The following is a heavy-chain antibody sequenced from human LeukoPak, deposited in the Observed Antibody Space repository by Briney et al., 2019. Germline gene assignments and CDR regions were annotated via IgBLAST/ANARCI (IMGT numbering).Heavy chain of an antibody. V-gene: IGHV3-53*01. D-gene: IGHD1-26*01. J-gene: IGHJ4*02. Sequence: GGSLRLSCAASGFTVSSNYMSWVRQAPGKGLEWVSVIYSGGSTYYADSVKGRFTISRDNPKNTLYLQMSSLRAEDTAVYYCVYSGNYRFDYWGQGTLVTVSS. CDR2: IYSGGST. CDR1: GFTVSSNY. CDR3: VYSGNYRFDY.